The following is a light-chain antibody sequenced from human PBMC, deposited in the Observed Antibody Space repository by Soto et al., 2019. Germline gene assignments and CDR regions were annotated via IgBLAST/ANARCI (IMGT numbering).Light chain of an antibody. CDR1: SSDIGASNY. J-gene: IGLJ3*02. V-gene: IGLV2-14*01. CDR3: TSYTSYTTWV. Sequence: QLVLTQPASVSGSPGQSITVSCTGTSSDIGASNYVSWYQQHPGKAPKLIISEVSNRPSGVSNRFSGSKSGSTASLTISGLQAEDEADYYCTSYTSYTTWVFGGGTKVTVL. CDR2: EVS.